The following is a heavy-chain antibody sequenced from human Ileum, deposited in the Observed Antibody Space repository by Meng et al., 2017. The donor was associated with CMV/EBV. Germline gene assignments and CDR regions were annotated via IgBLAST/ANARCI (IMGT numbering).Heavy chain of an antibody. CDR1: GGSISSYY. CDR2: IYYSGST. D-gene: IGHD6-25*01. J-gene: IGHJ4*02. Sequence: GSLRLSCTVSGGSISSYYWSWIRQPPGEGLEWIGYIYYSGSTNYNPSLKSRVTISVDTSKNQFSLKLSSVTAADTAVYYCAREYSSADYFDYWGQGTLVTVSS. V-gene: IGHV4-59*01. CDR3: AREYSSADYFDY.